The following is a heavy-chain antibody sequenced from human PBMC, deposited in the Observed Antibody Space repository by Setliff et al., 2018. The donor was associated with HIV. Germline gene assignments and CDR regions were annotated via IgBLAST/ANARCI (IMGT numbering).Heavy chain of an antibody. D-gene: IGHD5-18*01. J-gene: IGHJ3*02. CDR2: IYYRGNT. CDR1: GGSIRSSSYY. Sequence: PSETLSLTCTVSGGSIRSSSYYWGWIRQPPGKGLEWIGSIYYRGNTYYNPSLKSRVTISVDTSKNQFSLKLTSVTAADTAMYYCARRQQLWLLYAFDIWGQGTMVTVSS. V-gene: IGHV4-39*01. CDR3: ARRQQLWLLYAFDI.